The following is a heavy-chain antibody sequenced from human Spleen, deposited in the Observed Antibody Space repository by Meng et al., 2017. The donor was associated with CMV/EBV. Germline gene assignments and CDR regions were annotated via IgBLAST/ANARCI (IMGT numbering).Heavy chain of an antibody. Sequence: GESLKISCAASGFTFSSYEMNWVRQAPGKGLEWVSYISSSGSTIYYADSVKGRFTISRDNAKNSLYLQMNSLRAEDTAVYYCAKDLGYYNYYYYGMDVWGQGTTVTVSS. D-gene: IGHD3-22*01. V-gene: IGHV3-48*03. CDR1: GFTFSSYE. J-gene: IGHJ6*02. CDR2: ISSSGSTI. CDR3: AKDLGYYNYYYYGMDV.